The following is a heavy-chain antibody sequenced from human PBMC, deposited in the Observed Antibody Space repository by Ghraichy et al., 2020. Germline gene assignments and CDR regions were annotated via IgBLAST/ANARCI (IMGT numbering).Heavy chain of an antibody. CDR1: GFTFSSYE. CDR3: AREGLVYYYDSSGYLNYFDY. Sequence: LSLTCAASGFTFSSYEMNWVRQAPGKGLEWVSYISSSGSTIYYADSVKGRFTISRDNAKNSLYLQMNSLRAEDTAVYYCAREGLVYYYDSSGYLNYFDYWGQGTLVTVSS. D-gene: IGHD3-22*01. CDR2: ISSSGSTI. V-gene: IGHV3-48*03. J-gene: IGHJ4*02.